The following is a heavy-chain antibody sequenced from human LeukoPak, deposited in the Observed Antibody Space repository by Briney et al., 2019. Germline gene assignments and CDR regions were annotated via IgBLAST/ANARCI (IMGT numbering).Heavy chain of an antibody. CDR1: GDSISSGDYY. CDR2: ISSSGST. Sequence: PSETLSLTCTVSGDSISSGDYYWSWIRQPAGKGLEWIGRISSSGSTNYNPSLKRRVTISVDTSKNQFSLKLSPVTAADTAVYFCARGPYSYDSSGAFDIWGQGTMVTVSS. D-gene: IGHD3-22*01. V-gene: IGHV4-61*02. J-gene: IGHJ3*02. CDR3: ARGPYSYDSSGAFDI.